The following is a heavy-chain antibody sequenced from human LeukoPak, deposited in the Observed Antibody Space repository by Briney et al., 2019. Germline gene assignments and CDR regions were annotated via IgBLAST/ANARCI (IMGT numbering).Heavy chain of an antibody. CDR3: TTQGPYDILTGFGYYFDY. J-gene: IGHJ4*02. CDR2: IKSKTDGGTT. Sequence: GGSLRLSCAASGFTFGNAWMSWVRQAPGKGLEWVGRIKSKTDGGTTDYAAPVKGRFTISRDDSKDTLYLQMNSLKTEDTAVYYCTTQGPYDILTGFGYYFDYWGQGTLVTVSS. CDR1: GFTFGNAW. V-gene: IGHV3-15*01. D-gene: IGHD3-9*01.